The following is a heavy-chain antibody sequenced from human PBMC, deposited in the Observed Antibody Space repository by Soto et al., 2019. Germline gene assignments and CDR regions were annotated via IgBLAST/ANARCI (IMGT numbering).Heavy chain of an antibody. J-gene: IGHJ4*02. Sequence: SETLSLTSTVSGGSISSYYWSWIRQPPGKGLEWIGYIYYSGSTNYNPSLKSRVTISVDTSKNQFSLKLSSVTAADTAVYYCARAKDFWSGFDYWGQGTLVTVSS. CDR3: ARAKDFWSGFDY. CDR1: GGSISSYY. D-gene: IGHD3-3*01. V-gene: IGHV4-59*01. CDR2: IYYSGST.